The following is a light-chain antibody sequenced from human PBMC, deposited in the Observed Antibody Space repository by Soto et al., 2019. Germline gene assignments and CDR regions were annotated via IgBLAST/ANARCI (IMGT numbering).Light chain of an antibody. Sequence: QSALTQPASVSGSPGQSSTISCTGTSSDVGGYNLVSWYQQHSGIAPKLMIYEGNKRPSGVSNRFSGSKSGNTASLTISGLQAEDEANYYCCSYAGSSTVLFGGGTKLTVL. J-gene: IGLJ2*01. CDR3: CSYAGSSTVL. V-gene: IGLV2-23*01. CDR2: EGN. CDR1: SSDVGGYNL.